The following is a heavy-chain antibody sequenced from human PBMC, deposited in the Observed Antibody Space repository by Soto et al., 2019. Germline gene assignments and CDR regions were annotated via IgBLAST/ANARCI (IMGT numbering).Heavy chain of an antibody. Sequence: ASVKVSCKASGYTFTSYAMHWVRQAPGQRIEWMGWINAGNGNTKYSQKFQGRVTITRDTSASTAYMELSSLRSEDTAVYYCARGPISGSHYSGGWYYFDSWGQGTQVTVSS. D-gene: IGHD1-26*01. V-gene: IGHV1-3*01. J-gene: IGHJ4*02. CDR2: INAGNGNT. CDR1: GYTFTSYA. CDR3: ARGPISGSHYSGGWYYFDS.